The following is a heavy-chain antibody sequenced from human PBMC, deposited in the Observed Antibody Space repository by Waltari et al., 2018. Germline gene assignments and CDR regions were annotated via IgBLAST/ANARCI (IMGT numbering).Heavy chain of an antibody. CDR2: INSDGSNT. CDR1: GFTFNTYW. Sequence: EVHLVASGGDLVQPGGSLSLSCAASGFTFNTYWMHWVRQAPGKGLVWVSRINSDGSNTVYADSVKGRFTISRDNAKSTLYLQMNSLRADDTAVYYCASAYGMDVWGQGTTVTVSS. V-gene: IGHV3-74*01. CDR3: ASAYGMDV. J-gene: IGHJ6*02.